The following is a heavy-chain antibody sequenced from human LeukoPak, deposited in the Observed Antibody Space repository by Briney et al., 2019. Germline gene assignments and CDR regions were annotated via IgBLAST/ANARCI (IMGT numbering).Heavy chain of an antibody. CDR2: IYYTGST. CDR1: GGSMSTYY. Sequence: SETLSLTCTVSGGSMSTYYWTWIRQPPGKGLEWIGFIYYTGSTNYNPSLKSRVTISVDTSKNQFSLKLSSVTAADTAVYYCAGMRITTPAVRTLDYWGQGTLVTVSS. D-gene: IGHD1-14*01. J-gene: IGHJ4*02. CDR3: AGMRITTPAVRTLDY. V-gene: IGHV4-59*01.